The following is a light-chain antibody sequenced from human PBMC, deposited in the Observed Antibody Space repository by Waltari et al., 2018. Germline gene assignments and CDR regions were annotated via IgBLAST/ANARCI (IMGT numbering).Light chain of an antibody. CDR1: RSISNW. Sequence: DIQMTQSPSSVSAFVGDRVTITCRASRSISNWLAWYQQKPGKAPKLLNYGASDLHSGVPSRFSGSGAGTDFTLTISSLQAEEFATYYCQQVNSFPATFGGGTTVEIK. CDR2: GAS. V-gene: IGKV1-12*01. J-gene: IGKJ4*01. CDR3: QQVNSFPAT.